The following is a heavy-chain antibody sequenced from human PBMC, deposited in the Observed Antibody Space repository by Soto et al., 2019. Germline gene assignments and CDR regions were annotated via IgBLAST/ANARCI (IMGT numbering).Heavy chain of an antibody. Sequence: ASVKVSCKASGYTFTGYYMHWVRQAPGQGLEWMGWINPNSGGTNYAQKFQGWVTMTRDTSTSTAYMELSRLRSDDTAVYYCARVAIFGVVTPYYYGMDVWGQGTTVTVSS. D-gene: IGHD3-3*01. CDR2: INPNSGGT. CDR3: ARVAIFGVVTPYYYGMDV. CDR1: GYTFTGYY. J-gene: IGHJ6*02. V-gene: IGHV1-2*04.